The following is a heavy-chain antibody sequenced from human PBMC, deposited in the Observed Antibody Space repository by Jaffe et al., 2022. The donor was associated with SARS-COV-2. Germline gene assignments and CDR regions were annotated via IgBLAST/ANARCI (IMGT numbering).Heavy chain of an antibody. V-gene: IGHV3-23*01. CDR3: AKEGRLGELSSTDAFDI. Sequence: EVQLLESGGGLVQPGGSLRLSCAASGFTFSSYAMSWVRQAPGKGLEWVSAISGSGGSTYYADSVKGRFTISRDNSKNTLYLQMNSLRAEDTAVYYCAKEGRLGELSSTDAFDIWGQGTMVTVSS. CDR1: GFTFSSYA. D-gene: IGHD3-16*02. J-gene: IGHJ3*02. CDR2: ISGSGGST.